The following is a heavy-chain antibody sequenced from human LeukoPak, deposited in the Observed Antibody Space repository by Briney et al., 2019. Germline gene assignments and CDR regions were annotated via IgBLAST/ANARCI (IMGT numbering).Heavy chain of an antibody. V-gene: IGHV3-43*02. CDR1: GFTFDDYA. D-gene: IGHD2-15*01. CDR3: AKDKAIAATRYYYYYGMDV. Sequence: SGGSLRLSCAASGFTFDDYAMHWVRQAPGKGLEWVSLISGDGGSTYYADSVKGRFTISRDNSKNSLYLQMNSLRTEDTALYYSAKDKAIAATRYYYYYGMDVWGQGTTVTASS. J-gene: IGHJ6*02. CDR2: ISGDGGST.